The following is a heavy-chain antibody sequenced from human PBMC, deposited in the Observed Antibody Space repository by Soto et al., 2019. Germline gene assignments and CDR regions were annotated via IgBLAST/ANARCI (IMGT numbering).Heavy chain of an antibody. CDR3: ARDSLVDTATYFDY. CDR1: GGILSSYT. Sequence: QVQLVQSGAEVKKPGSSVKVSCKASGGILSSYTISWVRQAPGQGLEWMGRIIPILGIANYAQKFQGRVTITADKSSSTAYMELSSLRSEDTAVYYCARDSLVDTATYFDYWGQGTLVTVSS. J-gene: IGHJ4*02. V-gene: IGHV1-69*08. D-gene: IGHD5-18*01. CDR2: IIPILGIA.